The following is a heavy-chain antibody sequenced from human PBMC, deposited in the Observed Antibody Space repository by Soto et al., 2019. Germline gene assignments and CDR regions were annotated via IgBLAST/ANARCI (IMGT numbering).Heavy chain of an antibody. Sequence: QEQLVESGGGVVQPGRSLRLSCAASGLIFSSHDMHWVRQAPGKGLEWVAVISYDGSKKNYADSVKGRFTISRDNSKSTLFLQMNNLRVEDTAVYYCARDSRVNGVVFGVWCFDFWGQGTLVTGSS. CDR3: ARDSRVNGVVFGVWCFDF. J-gene: IGHJ4*02. V-gene: IGHV3-30*03. CDR2: ISYDGSKK. D-gene: IGHD3-3*01. CDR1: GLIFSSHD.